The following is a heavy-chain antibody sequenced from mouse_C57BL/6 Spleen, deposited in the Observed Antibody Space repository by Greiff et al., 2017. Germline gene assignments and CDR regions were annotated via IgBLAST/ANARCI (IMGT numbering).Heavy chain of an antibody. J-gene: IGHJ4*01. CDR3: ARYDGYCRGAMDY. V-gene: IGHV14-3*01. CDR2: IDPANGNT. D-gene: IGHD2-3*01. Sequence: VHVKQSVAELVRPGASVKLSCTASGFNIKNTYMHWVKQRPEQGLEWIGRIDPANGNTKYAPKFQGKATITADPSSNTAYLQLSSLTSEDTAIYYCARYDGYCRGAMDYWGQGTSVTVSS. CDR1: GFNIKNTY.